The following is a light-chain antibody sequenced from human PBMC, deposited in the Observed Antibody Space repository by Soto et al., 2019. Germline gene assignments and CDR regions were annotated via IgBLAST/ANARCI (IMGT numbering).Light chain of an antibody. CDR2: GNS. CDR3: QSYDSSVYV. CDR1: SSNIGAGYD. V-gene: IGLV1-40*01. Sequence: QSVLTQPPSVSGAPGQRVTISCTGSSSNIGAGYDVHWYQQLPGTAPKLLIYGNSNRPSGVPDRFSGSKSGTSASLAITGLQAEDEAYYYCQSYDSSVYVFGTGTKLTVL. J-gene: IGLJ1*01.